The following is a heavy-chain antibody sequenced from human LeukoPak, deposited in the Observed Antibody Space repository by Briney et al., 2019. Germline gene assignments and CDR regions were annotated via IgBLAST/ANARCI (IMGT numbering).Heavy chain of an antibody. J-gene: IGHJ4*02. D-gene: IGHD2-15*01. V-gene: IGHV4-31*03. Sequence: SETLSLTCTVSGGSISSGGYYWSWIRQHPGKGLEWIGYIYYRGGTYYNPSLKSRVSISVDTSKNQLSLNLSSVTAADTAVYYCARSSGARGDVWGQGTLVTVSS. CDR1: GGSISSGGYY. CDR2: IYYRGGT. CDR3: ARSSGARGDV.